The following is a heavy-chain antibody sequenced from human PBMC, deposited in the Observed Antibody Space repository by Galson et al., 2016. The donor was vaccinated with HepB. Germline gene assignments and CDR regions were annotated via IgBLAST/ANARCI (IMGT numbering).Heavy chain of an antibody. CDR3: AKRHEYCPPVGCSVDY. Sequence: SLRLSCAASGFPFSERGMHWVRQAPGKGLEWVAADSMDGRGKWYADSVKGRFTISRDNSNNVLFLQMSSLRADDTAVYFCAKRHEYCPPVGCSVDYWGQGTLVSVSS. V-gene: IGHV3-30*18. CDR2: DSMDGRGK. CDR1: GFPFSERG. D-gene: IGHD2/OR15-2a*01. J-gene: IGHJ4*02.